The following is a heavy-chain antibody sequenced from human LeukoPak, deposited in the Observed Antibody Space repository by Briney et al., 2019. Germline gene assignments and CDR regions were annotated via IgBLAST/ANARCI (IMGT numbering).Heavy chain of an antibody. CDR1: GFSFTTYW. V-gene: IGHV5-51*01. J-gene: IGHJ4*02. CDR3: AKYYYDRSAGPFDY. D-gene: IGHD3-22*01. Sequence: GESLKISCKGSGFSFTTYWIGWVRQMPGKGLEWMGIIYPDDSDTRYSPSFQGQVTISADKSITTAYLQWSSLKASDTAMYYCAKYYYDRSAGPFDYWGQGTLVTVSS. CDR2: IYPDDSDT.